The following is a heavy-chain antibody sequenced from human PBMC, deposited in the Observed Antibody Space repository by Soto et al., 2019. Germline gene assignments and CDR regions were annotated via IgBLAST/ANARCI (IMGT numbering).Heavy chain of an antibody. D-gene: IGHD2-2*02. CDR3: ARAIRGPRRFNGMDV. CDR2: IERDDDDK. J-gene: IGHJ6*02. Sequence: PTLVNPTETLTLTCTFSGFSLTSPGMCVSWIRQSPGKALEWLALIERDDDDKYYSTALKARLTISKDTRKNQVVLTMANMDPADTATYYCARAIRGPRRFNGMDVWGQGTTVTVSS. V-gene: IGHV2-70*13. CDR1: GFSLTSPGMC.